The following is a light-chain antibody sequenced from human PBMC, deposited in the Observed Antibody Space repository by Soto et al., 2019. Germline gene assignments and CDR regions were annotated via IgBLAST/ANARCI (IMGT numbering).Light chain of an antibody. Sequence: IRMTQSPSSFSASTGDRVTITCRASQGISSYLAWYQQTPGKAPTLLIYDASNLETGVPSRFSGSGSGTDFTFTISSLQPEDIATYYCQQYDNLSITCAQGTRREIK. CDR1: QGISSY. CDR2: DAS. V-gene: IGKV1-33*01. CDR3: QQYDNLSIT. J-gene: IGKJ5*01.